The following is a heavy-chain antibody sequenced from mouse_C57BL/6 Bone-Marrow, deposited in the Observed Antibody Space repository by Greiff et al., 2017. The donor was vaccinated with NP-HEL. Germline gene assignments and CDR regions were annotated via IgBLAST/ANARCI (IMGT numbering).Heavy chain of an antibody. CDR3: ARKGDWDGFAY. V-gene: IGHV1-63*01. CDR2: IYPGGGYT. Sequence: QVQLQQSGAELVRPGTSVKMSCKASGYTFTNYWIGWAKQRPGHGLEWIGDIYPGGGYTNYNEKFKGKATLTADKSSSTAYMQFSSLTSEDSAIYYCARKGDWDGFAYWGQGTLVTGSA. CDR1: GYTFTNYW. J-gene: IGHJ3*01. D-gene: IGHD4-1*01.